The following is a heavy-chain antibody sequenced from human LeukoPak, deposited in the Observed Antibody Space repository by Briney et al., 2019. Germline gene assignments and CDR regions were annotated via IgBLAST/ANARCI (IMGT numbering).Heavy chain of an antibody. CDR1: TDSFSGFY. D-gene: IGHD5-12*01. CDR2: INHRGST. CDR3: ARQGGHGYDLFPY. Sequence: PSETLSLTCAVYTDSFSGFYWTWIRQSPGKGLEWIGEINHRGSTKYNPSLQSRVTMSIDTPKNHSSLRLNSVTAADTAVYYCARQGGHGYDLFPYWGQGILVTVST. V-gene: IGHV4-34*01. J-gene: IGHJ4*02.